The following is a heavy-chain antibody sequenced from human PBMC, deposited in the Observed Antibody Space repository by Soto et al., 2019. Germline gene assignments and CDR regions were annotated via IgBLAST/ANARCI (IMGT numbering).Heavy chain of an antibody. Sequence: GGSLRLSCAASGFTFSSYAMSWVRQAPGKGLEWVSAISGSGGSTYYADSVKGRFTISRDNSKNTLYLQMNSLRAEDTAVYYCAKDRLTADTSQRYSGMDVWGQGTTVTVSS. J-gene: IGHJ6*02. CDR1: GFTFSSYA. CDR2: ISGSGGST. V-gene: IGHV3-23*01. D-gene: IGHD6-19*01. CDR3: AKDRLTADTSQRYSGMDV.